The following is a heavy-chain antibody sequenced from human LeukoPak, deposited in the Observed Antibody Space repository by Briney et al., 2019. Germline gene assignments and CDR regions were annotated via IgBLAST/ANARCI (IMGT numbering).Heavy chain of an antibody. Sequence: PGGSLRLSCAASGFTFSAYAMTWVRQAPGKGLEWVSSIFGGGETIYYAESVKGRFTISRDNSKNALDLQMNSLRVEDTAVYYWVKNAKYDAYESDCWGQGTLVTVSS. CDR1: GFTFSAYA. V-gene: IGHV3-23*01. D-gene: IGHD5-12*01. J-gene: IGHJ4*02. CDR3: VKNAKYDAYESDC. CDR2: IFGGGETI.